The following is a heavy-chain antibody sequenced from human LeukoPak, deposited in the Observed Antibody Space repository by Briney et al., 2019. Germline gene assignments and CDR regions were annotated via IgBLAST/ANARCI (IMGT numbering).Heavy chain of an antibody. V-gene: IGHV3-23*01. CDR1: GFTFSSYA. Sequence: PGGSLRLSCAASGFTFSSYAMSWVRQAPGKGLEWVSAISGSGGSTYSADSVKGRFTISRDNSKNTLYLQMNSLRAEDTAVYYCAKFIAAPFYFDYWGQGTLVTVSS. J-gene: IGHJ4*02. D-gene: IGHD6-13*01. CDR3: AKFIAAPFYFDY. CDR2: ISGSGGST.